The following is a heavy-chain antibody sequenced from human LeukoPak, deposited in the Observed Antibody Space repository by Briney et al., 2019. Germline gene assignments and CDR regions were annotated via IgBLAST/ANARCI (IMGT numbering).Heavy chain of an antibody. D-gene: IGHD3-10*01. CDR3: AGRSGSYYAEYFQH. Sequence: PSETLSLTCTVSGGSISSYYWSWIRQPPGKGLEWIGYIYYSGSTNYNPPLKSRVTISVDTSKNQFSLKLSSVTAADTAVYYCAGRSGSYYAEYFQHWGQGTLVTVSS. V-gene: IGHV4-59*01. CDR2: IYYSGST. J-gene: IGHJ1*01. CDR1: GGSISSYY.